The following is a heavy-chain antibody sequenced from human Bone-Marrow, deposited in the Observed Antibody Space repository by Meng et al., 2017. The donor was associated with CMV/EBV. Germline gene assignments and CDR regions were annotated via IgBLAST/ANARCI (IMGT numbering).Heavy chain of an antibody. D-gene: IGHD2-15*01. Sequence: ASVKVSCKASGYTFTGYYMHWVRQAPGQGLEWMGWINPNSGGTNYAQKFQGRVTMTRDTSISTAYMELSRLRSEDTAVYYCARDGGHCSGGRCYHPNDHWLDPCGQRTLVTVSS. CDR3: ARDGGHCSGGRCYHPNDHWLDP. J-gene: IGHJ5*02. CDR2: INPNSGGT. V-gene: IGHV1-2*02. CDR1: GYTFTGYY.